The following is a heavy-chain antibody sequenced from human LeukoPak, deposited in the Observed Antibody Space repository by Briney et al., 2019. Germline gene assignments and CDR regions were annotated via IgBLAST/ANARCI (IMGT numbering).Heavy chain of an antibody. CDR3: ARGPRISLVWIGELYGY. J-gene: IGHJ4*02. V-gene: IGHV4-34*01. Sequence: SETLSLTCGVYGGSFSGYYWSWIRQPPGKGLEWIGEINHSGSTNYNPSLKSRVTISVDTSKNQFSLKLSSVTAADTAVYYCARGPRISLVWIGELYGYWGQGILVTVSS. D-gene: IGHD3-10*01. CDR1: GGSFSGYY. CDR2: INHSGST.